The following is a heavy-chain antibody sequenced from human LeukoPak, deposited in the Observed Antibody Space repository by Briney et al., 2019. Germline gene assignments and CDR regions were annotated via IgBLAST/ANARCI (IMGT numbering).Heavy chain of an antibody. V-gene: IGHV4-61*02. CDR1: GGSISSGSYY. CDR3: ARGGPYGDFDY. Sequence: SQTLSLTCTVSGGSISSGSYYWSWIRQPAGKGLEWIGRIYTSGSTNYNPSLKSRVTMSVDTSKNQFSLKLSSVTAADTAVYYCARGGPYGDFDYWGQGTLVTVSS. CDR2: IYTSGST. D-gene: IGHD4-17*01. J-gene: IGHJ4*02.